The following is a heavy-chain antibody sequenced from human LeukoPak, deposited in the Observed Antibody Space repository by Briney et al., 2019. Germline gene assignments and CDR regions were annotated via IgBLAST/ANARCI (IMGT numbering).Heavy chain of an antibody. CDR3: ARNGMAARTEDNYYYYYMDV. V-gene: IGHV5-51*01. D-gene: IGHD6-6*01. J-gene: IGHJ6*03. CDR2: IYPGDSDT. CDR1: GYSFTSYW. Sequence: GESLKISRKGSGYSFTSYWIGWVRQMPGKGLEWMGIIYPGDSDTRYSPSFQGQVTISADKSISTAYLQWSSLKASDTAMYYCARNGMAARTEDNYYYYYMDVWGKGTTVTVSS.